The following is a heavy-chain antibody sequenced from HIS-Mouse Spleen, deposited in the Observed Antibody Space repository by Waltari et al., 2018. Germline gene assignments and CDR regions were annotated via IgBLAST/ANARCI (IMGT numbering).Heavy chain of an antibody. J-gene: IGHJ2*01. Sequence: QLQLQESGPGLVKPSETLSLTCTVSGGSISSSSYYWGWIRQPPGKGLEWIGSIYYSGGTYYNPYRKSRVTISVDTSKNQFSLKLSSVTAADTAVYYCAREIPYSSSWYDWYFDLWGRGTLVTVSS. D-gene: IGHD6-13*01. CDR2: IYYSGGT. CDR3: AREIPYSSSWYDWYFDL. CDR1: GGSISSSSYY. V-gene: IGHV4-39*07.